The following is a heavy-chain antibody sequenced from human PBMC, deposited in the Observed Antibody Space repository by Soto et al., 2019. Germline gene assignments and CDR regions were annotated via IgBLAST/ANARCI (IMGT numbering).Heavy chain of an antibody. CDR3: AKGIYGVGYGMDV. CDR2: IIPIFGTA. V-gene: IGHV1-69*13. CDR1: GGTFSSYA. Sequence: ASVKVSCKASGGTFSSYAISWVRQAPGQGLEWMGGIIPIFGTANYAQKFQGRVTITADESTSTAYMELSNLRSEDTAVYYCAKGIYGVGYGMDVWGQGTTVTVSS. J-gene: IGHJ6*02. D-gene: IGHD4-17*01.